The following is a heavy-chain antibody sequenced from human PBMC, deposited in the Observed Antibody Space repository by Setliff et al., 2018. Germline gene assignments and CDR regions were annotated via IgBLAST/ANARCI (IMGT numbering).Heavy chain of an antibody. CDR1: GGSISSNSYY. CDR3: ASGPDSGMMEAFDI. V-gene: IGHV4-39*07. Sequence: SETLSLTCTVSGGSISSNSYYWGWIRQPPGKGLEWIGSMYYGGSTYYNPSLKSRVTISIDPSKNQFSLKLNSVTAADTAVYYCASGPDSGMMEAFDIWGQGTMVTVSS. D-gene: IGHD1-1*01. J-gene: IGHJ3*02. CDR2: MYYGGST.